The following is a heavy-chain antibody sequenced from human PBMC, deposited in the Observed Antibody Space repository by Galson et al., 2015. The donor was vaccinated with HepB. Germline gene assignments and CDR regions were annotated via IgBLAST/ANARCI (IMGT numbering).Heavy chain of an antibody. CDR3: ARGGRIVGATHWAFDI. Sequence: ETLSLTCTVSGGSISSYYWSWIRQPPGKGLEWIGYIYYSGSTNYNPSLKSRVTISVDTSKNQFSLKLSSVTAADPAVYYCARGGRIVGATHWAFDIWGQGTMVTVSS. D-gene: IGHD1-26*01. CDR2: IYYSGST. CDR1: GGSISSYY. V-gene: IGHV4-59*01. J-gene: IGHJ3*02.